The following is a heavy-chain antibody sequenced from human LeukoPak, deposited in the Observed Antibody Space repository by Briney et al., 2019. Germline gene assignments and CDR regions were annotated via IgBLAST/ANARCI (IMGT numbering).Heavy chain of an antibody. Sequence: GASVKVSCKASGYTFSSYGISWVRQAPGQGLEWMGGIIPIFGTANYAQKFQGKVTITADESTSTAYMELSSLRSEDTAVYYCAREKVDSSGYYYYWGQGTLVTVSS. CDR3: AREKVDSSGYYYY. CDR2: IIPIFGTA. J-gene: IGHJ4*02. CDR1: GYTFSSYG. D-gene: IGHD3-22*01. V-gene: IGHV1-69*13.